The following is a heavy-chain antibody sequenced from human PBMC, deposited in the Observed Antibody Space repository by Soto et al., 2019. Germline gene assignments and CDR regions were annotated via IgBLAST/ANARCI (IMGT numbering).Heavy chain of an antibody. CDR2: INPKFGDT. CDR1: GYTFTAYY. CDR3: ARNLDYYYGPGSGNGHGF. J-gene: IGHJ6*02. Sequence: QVQLVQSGAEVKDPGDSVRVSCEASGYTFTAYYIHWVRQAPGQGLEWMGWINPKFGDTTYAQDFQRRVSMTRDMSISTVYMALSRLTSADTAIYYCARNLDYYYGPGSGNGHGFWGQGPTVTVFS. V-gene: IGHV1-2*02. D-gene: IGHD3-10*01.